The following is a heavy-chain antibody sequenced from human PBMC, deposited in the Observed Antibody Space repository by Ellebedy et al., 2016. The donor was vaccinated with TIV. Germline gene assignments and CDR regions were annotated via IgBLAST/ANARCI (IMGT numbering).Heavy chain of an antibody. J-gene: IGHJ4*02. CDR3: ATRPQVPFMVRGVILPTD. V-gene: IGHV3-30*04. CDR2: ITYDESRK. D-gene: IGHD3-10*01. Sequence: GESLKISXAASGFTFSTYALNWVRQAPGKGLEWVAVITYDESRKFYGESVMGRFTISRDNSKNTLYLQMHSLRAEDTAVYYSATRPQVPFMVRGVILPTDWGQGTLVTVSS. CDR1: GFTFSTYA.